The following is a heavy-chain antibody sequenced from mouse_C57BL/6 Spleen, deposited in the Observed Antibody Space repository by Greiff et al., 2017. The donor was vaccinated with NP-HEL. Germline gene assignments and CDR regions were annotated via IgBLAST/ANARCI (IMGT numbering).Heavy chain of an antibody. CDR1: GFNIKNTY. V-gene: IGHV14-3*01. Sequence: EVQLQQSVAELVRPGASVKLSCTASGFNIKNTYMHWVKQRPEQGLEWIGRIDPANGNTKYAPKFQGKATITAHTSSNTAYLQRSSLTSEDTAIYSCAEGTYYGSSSYAMDYWGQGTSVTVSS. CDR3: AEGTYYGSSSYAMDY. D-gene: IGHD1-1*01. CDR2: IDPANGNT. J-gene: IGHJ4*01.